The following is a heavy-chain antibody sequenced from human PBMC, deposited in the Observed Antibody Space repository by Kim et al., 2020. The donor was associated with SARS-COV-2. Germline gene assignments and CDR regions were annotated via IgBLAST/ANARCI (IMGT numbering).Heavy chain of an antibody. J-gene: IGHJ4*02. V-gene: IGHV1-3*01. D-gene: IGHD3-3*01. CDR2: INAGNGNT. CDR3: ATYYVFWSGNLYYFDY. CDR1: GYTITSYA. Sequence: ASVKVSCKASGYTITSYAMHWVRQAPGQRLEWMGWINAGNGNTKYSQKFQGRVTITRDTSASTAYMELSSLRSEDTAVYYCATYYVFWSGNLYYFDYWGQGTLVTVSS.